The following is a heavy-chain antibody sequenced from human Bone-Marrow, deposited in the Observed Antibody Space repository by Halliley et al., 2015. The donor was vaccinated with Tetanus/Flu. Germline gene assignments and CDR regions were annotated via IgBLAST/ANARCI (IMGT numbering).Heavy chain of an antibody. V-gene: IGHV2-5*02. J-gene: IGHJ4*02. Sequence: WLAIIFWDDDKRYSPSLKNRLSITKDTSKNQVVLTLTNMDPVDTATYYCARSYCSGDSCYHFDYWGQGTLVAVSS. CDR3: ARSYCSGDSCYHFDY. CDR2: IFWDDDK. D-gene: IGHD2-15*01.